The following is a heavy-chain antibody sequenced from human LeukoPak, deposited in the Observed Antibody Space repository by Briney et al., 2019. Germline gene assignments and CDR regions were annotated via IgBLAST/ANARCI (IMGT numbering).Heavy chain of an antibody. CDR1: GYSISSGYY. Sequence: SETLSLTCTVSGYSISSGYYWSWIRQPPGKGLEWIGEINHSGSTNYNPSLKSRVTISVDTSKNQFSLKLSSVTAADTAVYYCARGPATVVGGYYYMDVWGKGTTVTVSS. V-gene: IGHV4-38-2*02. J-gene: IGHJ6*03. CDR2: INHSGST. CDR3: ARGPATVVGGYYYMDV. D-gene: IGHD4-23*01.